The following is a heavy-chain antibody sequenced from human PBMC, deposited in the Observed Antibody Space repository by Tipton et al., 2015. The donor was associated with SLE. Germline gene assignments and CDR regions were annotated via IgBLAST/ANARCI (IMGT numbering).Heavy chain of an antibody. CDR1: GGSIRIGGHY. CDR2: IFYTGST. J-gene: IGHJ4*02. V-gene: IGHV4-31*03. D-gene: IGHD4-17*01. Sequence: TLSLTCTVSGGSIRIGGHYWTWIRRHPEKGLEWVGYIFYTGSTYYNPSLESRLSISIDISKNQFSLKLNSVTAADTAVYYCARDTNGDYGFLDSWGQGTLVAVSS. CDR3: ARDTNGDYGFLDS.